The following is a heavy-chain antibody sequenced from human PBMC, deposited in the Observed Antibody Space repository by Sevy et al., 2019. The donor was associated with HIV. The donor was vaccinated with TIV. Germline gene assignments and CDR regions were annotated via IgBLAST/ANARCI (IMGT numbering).Heavy chain of an antibody. V-gene: IGHV1-2*02. CDR1: GNSFTVYY. CDR2: INPNSGDT. J-gene: IGHJ3*01. Sequence: ASVEVSCKASGNSFTVYYFHWVRQAPGQGLEWMGWINPNSGDTHYAQRFQGRVTMTTDASINAAYMELSRLTSDDTAVYYCARSITIFGVAPVGVWGQGTMVTVSS. D-gene: IGHD3-3*01. CDR3: ARSITIFGVAPVGV.